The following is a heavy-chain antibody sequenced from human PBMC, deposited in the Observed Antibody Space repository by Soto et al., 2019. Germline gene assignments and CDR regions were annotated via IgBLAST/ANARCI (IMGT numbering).Heavy chain of an antibody. J-gene: IGHJ6*02. CDR1: GGTFSSYA. Sequence: RASVKVSCKASGGTFSSYAISWVRQAPGQGLEWMGGIIPIFGTANYAQKFQGRVTITADESTSTAYMELSSLRSEDTAVYYCARGRVAVAPHYYYGMDVGGQGTTVTVPS. CDR2: IIPIFGTA. CDR3: ARGRVAVAPHYYYGMDV. V-gene: IGHV1-69*01. D-gene: IGHD6-19*01.